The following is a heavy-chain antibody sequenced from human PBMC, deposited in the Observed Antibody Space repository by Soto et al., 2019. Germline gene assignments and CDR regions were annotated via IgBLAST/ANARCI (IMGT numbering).Heavy chain of an antibody. D-gene: IGHD3-10*01. Sequence: SETLSLTCTVSGGSISSYYWSWIRQPPGKGLEWIGYIYYSGSTNYNPSLKSRVTISVDTSKNQFSLKLSSVTAADTAVYYCARRGVTMVRGVISNWFDPWGQGTMVTVSS. CDR3: ARRGVTMVRGVISNWFDP. J-gene: IGHJ5*02. CDR2: IYYSGST. CDR1: GGSISSYY. V-gene: IGHV4-59*01.